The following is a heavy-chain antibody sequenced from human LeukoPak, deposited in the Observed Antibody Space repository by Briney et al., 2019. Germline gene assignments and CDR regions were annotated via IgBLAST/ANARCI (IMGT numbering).Heavy chain of an antibody. Sequence: PGGSLRLSCAASGFTFDYYDMKWVRQAPGKGLEWVSGISGSGDSAYYADSVKGRFTIYRDNSKNTLYLQMNSLRVEDTAVYYCTKRDPGYYYYMDVWGKGTTVTVSS. V-gene: IGHV3-23*01. CDR1: GFTFDYYD. CDR2: ISGSGDSA. CDR3: TKRDPGYYYYMDV. D-gene: IGHD1-14*01. J-gene: IGHJ6*03.